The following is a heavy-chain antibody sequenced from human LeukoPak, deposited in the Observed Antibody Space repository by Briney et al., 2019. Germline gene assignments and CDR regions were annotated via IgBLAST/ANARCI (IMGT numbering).Heavy chain of an antibody. J-gene: IGHJ3*02. V-gene: IGHV1-69*01. CDR1: GGTFSSYA. CDR2: IIPIFGTA. D-gene: IGHD6-19*01. CDR3: ARDLYSSGWPQAFDI. Sequence: SVKVSRKASGGTFSSYAISWVRQAPGQGLEWMGGIIPIFGTANYAQKFQGRVTITADESTSTAYMELSSLRSEDTAVYYCARDLYSSGWPQAFDIWGQGTMVTVSS.